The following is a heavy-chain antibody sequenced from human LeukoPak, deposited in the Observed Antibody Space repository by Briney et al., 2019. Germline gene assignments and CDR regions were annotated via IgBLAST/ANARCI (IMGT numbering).Heavy chain of an antibody. CDR2: MNPNSGNT. CDR1: GYTFTSYD. V-gene: IGHV1-8*03. Sequence: GASVKVSCKASGYTFTSYDINWVRQATGQGLEWMGWMNPNSGNTGYAQKFQGRVTISRNTSISTAYMELSSLRSEDTAVYYCARALRFLEPPSGYWGQGTLVTVSS. CDR3: ARALRFLEPPSGY. J-gene: IGHJ4*02. D-gene: IGHD3-3*01.